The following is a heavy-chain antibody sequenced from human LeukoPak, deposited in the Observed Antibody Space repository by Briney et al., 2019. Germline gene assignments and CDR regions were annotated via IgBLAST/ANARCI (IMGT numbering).Heavy chain of an antibody. CDR3: ARASGYYYYAFDI. Sequence: GGSLRLSCATSGFTFSSHWMSWVRQAPEKGLEWVANIKQDGSEKYYVDSVKGRFTISRDNAKDSLFLQMNSLRAEDTAVYYCARASGYYYYAFDIWGQGTMVTVSS. V-gene: IGHV3-7*04. CDR1: GFTFSSHW. D-gene: IGHD3-22*01. CDR2: IKQDGSEK. J-gene: IGHJ3*02.